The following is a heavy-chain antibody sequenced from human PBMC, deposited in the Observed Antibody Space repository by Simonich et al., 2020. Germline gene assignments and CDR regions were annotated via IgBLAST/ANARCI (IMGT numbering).Heavy chain of an antibody. D-gene: IGHD7-27*01. V-gene: IGHV3-21*01. CDR3: ARSHWGSPIDY. Sequence: EVQLVESGGGLVKPGGSLRLSCAASGFTFSSYSMNWVRQAPGRGLEWFSSIRSSSSYIYYADSVKCRFTISRDNAKNSLYLQRNSLRAEDTAVYYCARSHWGSPIDYWGQGTLVTVSS. CDR1: GFTFSSYS. J-gene: IGHJ4*02. CDR2: IRSSSSYI.